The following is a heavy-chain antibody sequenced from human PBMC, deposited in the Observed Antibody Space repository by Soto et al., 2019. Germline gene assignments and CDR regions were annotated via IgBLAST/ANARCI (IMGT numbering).Heavy chain of an antibody. Sequence: QVQLVQSGAEVKKPRSSVTVSCKASGGTFSSYTISWVRQAPGQGLEWMGGIIPIFGTSNYAPKFQGRVTITADDSTRAAYMELRSPRSEDTAVYYCARANHRSLQLWYFALWRGGTLVTASS. CDR1: GGTFSSYT. V-gene: IGHV1-69*12. CDR2: IIPIFGTS. J-gene: IGHJ2*01. CDR3: ARANHRSLQLWYFAL. D-gene: IGHD5-12*01.